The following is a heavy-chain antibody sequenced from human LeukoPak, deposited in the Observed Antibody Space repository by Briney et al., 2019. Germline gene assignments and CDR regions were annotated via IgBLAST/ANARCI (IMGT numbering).Heavy chain of an antibody. Sequence: GGSLRLSCAASGFTFSDYYMSWVRQAPGRGLEWLSSISSSGTTIYYADSVKGRFIISRDNTKNSMYLQMNSLRAEDTAVYYCARDLSAVAGKDRADYWGQGTLVTVSS. CDR3: ARDLSAVAGKDRADY. V-gene: IGHV3-11*04. D-gene: IGHD6-19*01. CDR2: ISSSGTTI. CDR1: GFTFSDYY. J-gene: IGHJ4*02.